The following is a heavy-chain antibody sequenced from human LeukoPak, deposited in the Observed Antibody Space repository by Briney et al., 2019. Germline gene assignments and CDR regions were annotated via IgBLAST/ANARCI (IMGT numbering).Heavy chain of an antibody. J-gene: IGHJ4*02. D-gene: IGHD3-22*01. CDR3: ARDLPHYYRSMGMDY. CDR1: GFTFSSYA. Sequence: GGSLRLSCAASGFTFSSYAMSWVRKAPGKGLEWVSAISGSGGSTYYADSVKGRVTISRDNSKNTLYLQMNSLRAEDTAVYYCARDLPHYYRSMGMDYWGQGTLVTVSS. CDR2: ISGSGGST. V-gene: IGHV3-23*01.